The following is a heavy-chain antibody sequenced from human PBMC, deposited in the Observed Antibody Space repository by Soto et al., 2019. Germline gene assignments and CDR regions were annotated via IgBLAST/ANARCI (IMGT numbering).Heavy chain of an antibody. CDR3: ARGAINYYYEDV. J-gene: IGHJ6*03. Sequence: EVQLVESGGGLVQPGGSLRLSCAASGFTFSDYWMHWVHQAPGKGLEWVSRIKRDGSTTNYADSVKGRFTISRDNAKNTLYLEMNSLRVEDKADYYCARGAINYYYEDVWGKGTTVTVSS. V-gene: IGHV3-74*01. CDR2: IKRDGSTT. CDR1: GFTFSDYW.